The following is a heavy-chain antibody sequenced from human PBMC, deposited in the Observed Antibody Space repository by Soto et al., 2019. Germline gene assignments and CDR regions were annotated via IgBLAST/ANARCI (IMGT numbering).Heavy chain of an antibody. Sequence: GGSLRLSCVASGFTFSSYAMSWVRQAPGKGLEWVSIISEGGATTYYADSVKGRFTISRDNFKNTLFLQMNTLRAEDTAIYYCAKKFSSSWRSFDYWGQGTLVTVSS. CDR1: GFTFSSYA. V-gene: IGHV3-23*01. CDR3: AKKFSSSWRSFDY. CDR2: ISEGGATT. J-gene: IGHJ4*02. D-gene: IGHD6-13*01.